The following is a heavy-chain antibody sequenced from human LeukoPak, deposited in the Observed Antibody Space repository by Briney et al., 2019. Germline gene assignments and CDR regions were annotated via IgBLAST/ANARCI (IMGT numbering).Heavy chain of an antibody. D-gene: IGHD5-18*01. V-gene: IGHV1-3*01. J-gene: IGHJ3*01. CDR2: INPGSGNT. CDR1: GYTFTNYA. CDR3: ARGGLQLWFSPDAFDV. Sequence: ASVKVSCKASGYTFTNYAIHWVRLAPGRRLEWMGWINPGSGNTQNSQKFQDRVTITRDTSASAAYMEMSSLRSEDTAVYYCARGGLQLWFSPDAFDVWGQGTMVTVSS.